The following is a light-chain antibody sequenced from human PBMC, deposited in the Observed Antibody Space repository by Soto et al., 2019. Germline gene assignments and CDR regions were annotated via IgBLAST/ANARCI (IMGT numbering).Light chain of an antibody. CDR1: QIIAKS. V-gene: IGKV1-39*01. J-gene: IGKJ1*01. Sequence: TQLSQSPSSLSASVGDRVTITCRASQIIAKSVNCYEQKPREAPKLLIHSASTLQSGVPLRFSGGRTGTDFNPTIDRLQPEDFATYYCQQSYSIPRTFGQGTKVDIK. CDR3: QQSYSIPRT. CDR2: SAS.